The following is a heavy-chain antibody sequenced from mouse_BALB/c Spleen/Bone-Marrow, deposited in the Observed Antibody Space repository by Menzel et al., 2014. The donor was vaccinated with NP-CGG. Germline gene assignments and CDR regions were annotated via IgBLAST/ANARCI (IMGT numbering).Heavy chain of an antibody. Sequence: VHLVESGAELVKPGASVKLSCKASGYTFTNYFMYWVKQRPGQGLEWIGEINPNNGGTNFNENFKSKATLTLDKSSSTAYMQLSSLTSEDSAVYYCTRSGPGFAYWGHGTLATVSA. CDR2: INPNNGGT. V-gene: IGHV1S81*02. CDR1: GYTFTNYF. CDR3: TRSGPGFAY. J-gene: IGHJ3*01.